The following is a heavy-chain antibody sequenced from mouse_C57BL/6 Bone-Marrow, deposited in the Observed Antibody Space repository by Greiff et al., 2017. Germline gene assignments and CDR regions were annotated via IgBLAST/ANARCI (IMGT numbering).Heavy chain of an antibody. CDR3: TRRDYYVPSWFAY. CDR1: GYTFTSYW. D-gene: IGHD1-1*01. CDR2: IDPGNSDT. V-gene: IGHV1-5*01. Sequence: EVQLQESGTVLARPGASVKMSCKTSGYTFTSYWMHWVKQRPGQGLEWIGAIDPGNSDTSYNQKFKGKAKLTAVTSASTAYMELSSLTNEDSAVYYCTRRDYYVPSWFAYWGQGTLVTVSA. J-gene: IGHJ3*01.